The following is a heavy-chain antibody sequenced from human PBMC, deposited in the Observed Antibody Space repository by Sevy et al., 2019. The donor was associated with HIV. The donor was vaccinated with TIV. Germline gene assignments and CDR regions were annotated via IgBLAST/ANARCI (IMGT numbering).Heavy chain of an antibody. J-gene: IGHJ5*02. CDR2: IYGNNST. CDR3: ARNGGAYDTGFDP. V-gene: IGHV3-53*01. CDR1: GFNISSNY. D-gene: IGHD3-22*01. Sequence: GGSLRLSCAASGFNISSNYLSWVRQAPGKGLEWVSVIYGNNSTYYADFVKGRFTISRDNSKNTLYLQMNSLRVEDTAIYYCARNGGAYDTGFDPWGQGTMVTVSS.